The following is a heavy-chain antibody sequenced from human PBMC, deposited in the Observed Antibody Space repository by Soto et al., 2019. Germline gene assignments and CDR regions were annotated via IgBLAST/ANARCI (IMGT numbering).Heavy chain of an antibody. J-gene: IGHJ5*02. CDR3: ARVAGYSSRWYET. V-gene: IGHV4-39*01. CDR1: GGSISSSSYY. CDR2: IYYSGST. D-gene: IGHD6-13*01. Sequence: QLQLQESGPGLVKPSETLSLTCTVSGGSISSSSYYWGWIRQPPGKGLEWIGSIYYSGSTYYNPSLTSGVTIPVDTSMNPFSLKLSSVTAADTAVYYCARVAGYSSRWYETWGQGTLVTVSS.